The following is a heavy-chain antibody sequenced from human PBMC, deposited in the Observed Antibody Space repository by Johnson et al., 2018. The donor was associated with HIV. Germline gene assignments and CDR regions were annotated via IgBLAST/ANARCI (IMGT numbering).Heavy chain of an antibody. CDR1: GFTFSDYY. D-gene: IGHD4-23*01. Sequence: QVQLVESGGGLVKPGGSLRLSCSASGFTFSDYYITWIRQAPGKGLEWISYISSSGSTIYYADSVKGRFTISRDNSKSTLYLQMNSLRAGDTAVYYCARGDYGGNLDAFDIWGQGTMVTVSS. CDR3: ARGDYGGNLDAFDI. J-gene: IGHJ3*02. V-gene: IGHV3-11*04. CDR2: ISSSGSTI.